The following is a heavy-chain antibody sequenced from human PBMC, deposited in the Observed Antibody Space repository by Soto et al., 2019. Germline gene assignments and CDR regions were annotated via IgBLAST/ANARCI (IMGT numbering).Heavy chain of an antibody. D-gene: IGHD2-15*01. J-gene: IGHJ6*02. CDR3: ATDYCSGGSCYYGMDV. CDR2: FDPEDGET. V-gene: IGHV1-24*01. CDR1: GYTLTELS. Sequence: QVQLVQCGAEVKKPGASVKVSCKVSGYTLTELSMHWVRQAPGKGLEWMGGFDPEDGETIYAQKFQGRVTMTEDTSTDAAYMELSSLRSEDTAVYYCATDYCSGGSCYYGMDVWGQGTTVTVSS.